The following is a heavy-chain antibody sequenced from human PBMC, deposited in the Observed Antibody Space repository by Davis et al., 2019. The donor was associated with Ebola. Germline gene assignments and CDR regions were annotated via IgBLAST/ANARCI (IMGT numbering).Heavy chain of an antibody. V-gene: IGHV1-18*01. CDR1: GYTFTSYG. J-gene: IGHJ5*02. CDR3: ARARREQQLVGSNWFDP. Sequence: ASVKVSCKASGYTFTSYGISWVRQAPGQGLEWMGWISAYNGNTNYAQKLQGRVTMTTDTSTSKAYMELRSLRSDDTAVYYCARARREQQLVGSNWFDPWGQGTLVTVSS. D-gene: IGHD6-13*01. CDR2: ISAYNGNT.